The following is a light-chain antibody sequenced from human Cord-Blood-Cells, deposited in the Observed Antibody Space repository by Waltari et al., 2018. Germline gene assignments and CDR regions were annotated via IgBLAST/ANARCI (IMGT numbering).Light chain of an antibody. CDR2: GAS. Sequence: EIVLTKSPGTLSLSPGERATLSCRASQSVSSSYLAWYQQKPGQAPRLLIYGASSRATGIPDRFSGSGSGTDFTLTISRLEPEDFAVYYCQQYGSSIFTFGPGTKVDIK. CDR1: QSVSSSY. J-gene: IGKJ3*01. CDR3: QQYGSSIFT. V-gene: IGKV3-20*01.